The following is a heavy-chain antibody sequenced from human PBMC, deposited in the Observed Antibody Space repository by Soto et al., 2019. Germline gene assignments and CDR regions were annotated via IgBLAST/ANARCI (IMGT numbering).Heavy chain of an antibody. CDR3: ARNGKDGWGGAQFDY. V-gene: IGHV1-3*04. CDR1: GYIFTTHA. D-gene: IGHD1-26*01. Sequence: QAQLVQSGAEVKKPGASLKVSCKASGYIFTTHAIHWVRQAPGQRLEWMGWINTGNGDRDYSQNFQGRDTFTRERSARTVYREPSSLRSEAVAGYYWARNGKDGWGGAQFDYGGQGPRVTVSS. J-gene: IGHJ4*02. CDR2: INTGNGDR.